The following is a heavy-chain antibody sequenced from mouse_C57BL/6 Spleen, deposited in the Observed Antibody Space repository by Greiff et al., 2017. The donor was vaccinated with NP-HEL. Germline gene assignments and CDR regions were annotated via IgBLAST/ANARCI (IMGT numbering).Heavy chain of an antibody. CDR2: IYPGDGDT. CDR1: GYAFSSYW. J-gene: IGHJ2*01. Sequence: QVQLKESGAELVKPGASVKISCKASGYAFSSYWMNWVKQRPGKGLEWIGQIYPGDGDTNYNGKFKGKATLTADKSSSTAYMQLSSLTSEDSAVYFCARPYYGSSYDYFDYWGQGTTLTVSS. CDR3: ARPYYGSSYDYFDY. D-gene: IGHD1-1*01. V-gene: IGHV1-80*01.